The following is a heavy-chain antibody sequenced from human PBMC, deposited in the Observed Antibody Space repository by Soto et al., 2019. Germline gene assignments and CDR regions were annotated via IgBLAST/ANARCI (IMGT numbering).Heavy chain of an antibody. Sequence: QVQLQESGPGLVKPSQTLSLTCTVSGGSISSGDYYWSWIRQPPGKGLEWIGYIYYSGSTYYNPSLKSRVTRSVDTSKNQFTLKLSSVTAADTAVYYCARDGAFTLHDYYGMDVWGQGTTVTVSS. CDR2: IYYSGST. CDR1: GGSISSGDYY. V-gene: IGHV4-30-4*01. CDR3: ARDGAFTLHDYYGMDV. D-gene: IGHD3-3*02. J-gene: IGHJ6*02.